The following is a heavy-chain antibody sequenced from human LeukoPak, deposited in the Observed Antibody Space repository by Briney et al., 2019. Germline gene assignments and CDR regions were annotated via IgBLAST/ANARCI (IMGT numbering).Heavy chain of an antibody. CDR1: VDSISNYY. CDR2: IYYSGST. Sequence: PSETLSLTCIVSVDSISNYYWSWIRQPPGTGQEWIGYIYYSGSTKYNPSLKGRVTISADTSKNQVSLKLSSVTAADTTVYFCARQSGYYYYWGQGTLVTVSS. J-gene: IGHJ4*02. CDR3: ARQSGYYYY. D-gene: IGHD3-3*01. V-gene: IGHV4-59*01.